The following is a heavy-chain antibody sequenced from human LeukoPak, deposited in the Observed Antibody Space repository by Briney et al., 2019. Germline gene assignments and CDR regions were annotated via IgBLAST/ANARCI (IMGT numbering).Heavy chain of an antibody. J-gene: IGHJ3*02. CDR1: GFTVSSNY. Sequence: GGSLRLSCAAFGFTVSSNYVNWVRQAPGKGLEWVSGVYSGGSTYYADSVKGRFTISRDNSKNTLYLQMNSLRAEDTAVYFCARAHTSGYFDAFDIWGQGTMVTVSS. CDR3: ARAHTSGYFDAFDI. V-gene: IGHV3-66*01. CDR2: VYSGGST. D-gene: IGHD3-22*01.